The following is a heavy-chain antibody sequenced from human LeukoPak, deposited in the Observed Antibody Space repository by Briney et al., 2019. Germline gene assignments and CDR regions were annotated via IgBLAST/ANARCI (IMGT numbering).Heavy chain of an antibody. J-gene: IGHJ6*03. Sequence: PSETLSLTCGVSGGSFSGYYWSWIRQPPGKGLEWIGEISDSGRTGYKSSLKSRVTILEDTSKNQFSLKLSSVTAADTAVYYCARDRVGQQLVGRNYYYYYMDVWGKGTTVTISS. V-gene: IGHV4-34*01. D-gene: IGHD6-13*01. CDR3: ARDRVGQQLVGRNYYYYYMDV. CDR2: ISDSGRT. CDR1: GGSFSGYY.